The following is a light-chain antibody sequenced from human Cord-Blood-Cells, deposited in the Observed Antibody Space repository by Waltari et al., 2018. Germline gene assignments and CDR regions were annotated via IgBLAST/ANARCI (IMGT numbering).Light chain of an antibody. CDR3: QQYNSYLYT. CDR1: QSISSW. V-gene: IGKV1-5*01. J-gene: IGKJ2*01. CDR2: DAS. Sequence: IQINPSPSTPSASLGDKVTITCRASQSISSWLAWYQQKPGKAPKLLIYDASSLESGVPSRFSGSGSGTEFTLTISSLQPDDFATYYCQQYNSYLYTFGQGTKLEIK.